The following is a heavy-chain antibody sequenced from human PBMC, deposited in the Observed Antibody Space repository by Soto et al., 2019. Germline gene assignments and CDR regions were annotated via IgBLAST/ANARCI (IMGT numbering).Heavy chain of an antibody. D-gene: IGHD5-18*01. CDR3: ARHGYNYGGGYFDY. J-gene: IGHJ4*02. CDR1: GVTVSSNY. V-gene: IGHV3-66*04. Sequence: EVPLVESGGGLVQPGGSLRLSCAASGVTVSSNYMSWVRQAPGKGLEWVSVIYSGGSTYYADSVKGRFTISRDNSKNTQYLQMNGLRAEDTAVYYCARHGYNYGGGYFDYWGQGTLVTVSS. CDR2: IYSGGST.